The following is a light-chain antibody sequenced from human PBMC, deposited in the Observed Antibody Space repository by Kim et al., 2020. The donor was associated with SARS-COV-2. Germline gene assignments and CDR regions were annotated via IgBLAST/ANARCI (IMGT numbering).Light chain of an antibody. V-gene: IGLV2-8*01. CDR2: EIN. J-gene: IGLJ3*02. CDR3: NSYAGSNNLV. Sequence: GQSFTISCTGTSSDIGGYDYVSWYQQYPGKAPKLMIYEINKRPSGVPDRFSGSKSGNTASLTVSGLQAEDEADYYCNSYAGSNNLVFGGGTKVTVL. CDR1: SSDIGGYDY.